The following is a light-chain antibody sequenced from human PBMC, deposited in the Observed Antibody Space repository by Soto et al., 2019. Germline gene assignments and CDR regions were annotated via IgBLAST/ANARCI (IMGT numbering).Light chain of an antibody. V-gene: IGKV2-30*01. Sequence: IVLTQSPLSLSVTLGQPASISCRSSQSLLYSDGNTYLNWFHQRPGQSPRRLIHKVSNRDSGVPDRFSGSGSDTDFTLSISRVEADDVGVFYCMQGISFTFGQGTRVEIK. CDR2: KVS. CDR3: MQGISFT. CDR1: QSLLYSDGNTY. J-gene: IGKJ1*01.